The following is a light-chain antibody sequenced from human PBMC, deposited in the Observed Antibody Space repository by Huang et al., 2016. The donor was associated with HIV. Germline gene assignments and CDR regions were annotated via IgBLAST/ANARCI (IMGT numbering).Light chain of an antibody. J-gene: IGKJ3*01. CDR3: QQYGSSPRT. CDR2: SAS. CDR1: QSVNSTY. Sequence: EIVLTQSPGTLSLSPGERATLSCRASQSVNSTYLAWYQQKPGQAPRLLIYSASSRATGIPDRFSGSGSGTDFTLTISRLEPEDFAVYYCQQYGSSPRTFGPGTKVDIK. V-gene: IGKV3-20*01.